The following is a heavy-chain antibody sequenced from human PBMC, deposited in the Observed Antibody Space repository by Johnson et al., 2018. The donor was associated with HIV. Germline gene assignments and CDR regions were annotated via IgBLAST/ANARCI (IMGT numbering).Heavy chain of an antibody. CDR3: ARSMRGAFDV. Sequence: EVQLVESGGGLVQPGGSLRLSCAASGFTFSSYAMDWVRQTPGKGLAWVAAVSAGGDNKYYADSVEGRFTISRYNSKNTLYLQMNSLRAEDTAVYYCARSMRGAFDVWGQGTMVTVSS. J-gene: IGHJ3*01. CDR1: GFTFSSYA. CDR2: VSAGGDNK. D-gene: IGHD3-10*01. V-gene: IGHV3-23*04.